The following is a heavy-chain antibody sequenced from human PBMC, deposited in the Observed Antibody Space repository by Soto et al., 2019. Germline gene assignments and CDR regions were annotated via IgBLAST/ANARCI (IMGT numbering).Heavy chain of an antibody. J-gene: IGHJ4*02. CDR2: TYHSGST. V-gene: IGHV4-30-2*01. CDR1: GGSISSGGYS. D-gene: IGHD1-26*01. Sequence: QLQLQESGSGLVKPSQTLSLTCAVSGGSISSGGYSWSWIRQPPGKGLEWIGYTYHSGSTYYNPSLKSRVTISVDRSKNQFSLKLSAVTAADTAVYYCARSGVGDTGYFDYGGQGTLVTVSS. CDR3: ARSGVGDTGYFDY.